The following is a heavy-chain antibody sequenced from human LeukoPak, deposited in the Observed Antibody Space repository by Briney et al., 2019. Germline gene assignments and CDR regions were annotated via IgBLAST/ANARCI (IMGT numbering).Heavy chain of an antibody. D-gene: IGHD3-22*01. Sequence: SETLSLTCTVSGGSISSYYWSWIRQPPGKGLEWIGEINHSGSTNYSPSLKSRVTISVDTSKNQFSLKLSSVTAADTAVYYCARGPGEYDSSPGYYFDYWGQGTLVTVSS. CDR1: GGSISSYY. CDR3: ARGPGEYDSSPGYYFDY. J-gene: IGHJ4*02. V-gene: IGHV4-34*01. CDR2: INHSGST.